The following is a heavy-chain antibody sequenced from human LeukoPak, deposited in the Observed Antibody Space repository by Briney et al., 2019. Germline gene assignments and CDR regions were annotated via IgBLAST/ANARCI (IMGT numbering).Heavy chain of an antibody. CDR2: IKQDGSDK. V-gene: IGHV3-7*01. J-gene: IGHJ3*02. D-gene: IGHD6-13*01. CDR1: GFTFSTYW. CDR3: ARDVEMYSSTWSDAFDI. Sequence: GGSLRLSCAASGFTFSTYWMTWVRQAPGKGLEWVANIKQDGSDKYYMDSVRGRFTISRDNAKNSLYLQMNSLRVEDTAVYYCARDVEMYSSTWSDAFDIWGQGTMVTVSS.